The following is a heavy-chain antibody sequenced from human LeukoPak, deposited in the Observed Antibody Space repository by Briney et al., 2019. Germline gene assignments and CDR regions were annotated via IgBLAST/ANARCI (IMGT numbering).Heavy chain of an antibody. D-gene: IGHD4-23*01. J-gene: IGHJ4*02. V-gene: IGHV4-61*02. CDR2: IYTSGST. Sequence: SQTLSLTCTVSGGSISSGSYYWSWIRQPAGKGLEWIGRIYTSGSTNYNPSLKSRVTISIDTSKNQFSLKLSSVTAADTAVYYCARGRRNGRWYLIPDYWGQGTLVTVSS. CDR3: ARGRRNGRWYLIPDY. CDR1: GGSISSGSYY.